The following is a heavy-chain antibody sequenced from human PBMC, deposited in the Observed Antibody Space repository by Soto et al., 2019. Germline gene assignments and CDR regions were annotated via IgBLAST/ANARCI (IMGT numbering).Heavy chain of an antibody. V-gene: IGHV1-3*01. CDR3: ARGAAHSSSWYRYNWFDP. CDR2: INAGNGNT. D-gene: IGHD6-13*01. CDR1: GYTFTSYA. Sequence: ASVKVSCKASGYTFTSYAMHWVRQAPGQRLEWMGWINAGNGNTKYSQKFQGRVTITRDTSASTAYMELSSLRSEDTALYYCARGAAHSSSWYRYNWFDPWGQGTLVTVSS. J-gene: IGHJ5*02.